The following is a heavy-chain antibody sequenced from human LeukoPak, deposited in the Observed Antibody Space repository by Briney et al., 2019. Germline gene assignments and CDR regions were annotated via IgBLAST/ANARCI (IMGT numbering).Heavy chain of an antibody. CDR3: TKAGYSSSPLNWFDP. J-gene: IGHJ5*02. CDR2: NI. Sequence: GGSLRLSCAASGFTFNSYSMNWVRQGPGKGLEWVSTNIYYADSLKGRFTISRDSSKNTLYLQMNSLRAEDTAVYYCTKAGYSSSPLNWFDPWGQGTLVTVSS. CDR1: GFTFNSYS. D-gene: IGHD6-13*01. V-gene: IGHV3-23*01.